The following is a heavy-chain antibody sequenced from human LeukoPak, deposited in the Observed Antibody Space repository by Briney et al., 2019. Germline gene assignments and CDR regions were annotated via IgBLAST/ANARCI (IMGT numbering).Heavy chain of an antibody. CDR2: INPSGGST. CDR3: ARGGTVYGSGSYYSHDY. V-gene: IGHV1-46*01. D-gene: IGHD3-10*01. J-gene: IGHJ4*02. Sequence: ASVKASCKASGYTFTSYYMHWVRQAPGQGLEWMRIINPSGGSTSYAQKFQGRVTMTRDTSTSTVYMELSSLRSEDTAVYYCARGGTVYGSGSYYSHDYWGQGTLVTVSS. CDR1: GYTFTSYY.